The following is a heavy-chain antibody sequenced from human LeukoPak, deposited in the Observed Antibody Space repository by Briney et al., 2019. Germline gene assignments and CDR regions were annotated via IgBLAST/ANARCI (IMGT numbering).Heavy chain of an antibody. V-gene: IGHV3-74*01. CDR1: GFTFSSYT. Sequence: GGSLRLSCAASGFTFSSYTMSWVRQAPGKGLVWVSRINTDGSSTSYADSVKGRFTISRDNAKNTLYLQMNSLRAEDTAVYYCARDLNYDFWSGYYMDYWGQGTLVTVSS. CDR2: INTDGSST. J-gene: IGHJ4*02. D-gene: IGHD3-3*01. CDR3: ARDLNYDFWSGYYMDY.